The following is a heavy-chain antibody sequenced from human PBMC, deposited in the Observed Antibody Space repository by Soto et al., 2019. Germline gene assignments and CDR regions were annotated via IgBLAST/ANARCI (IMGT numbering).Heavy chain of an antibody. J-gene: IGHJ4*02. D-gene: IGHD1-1*01. CDR2: ISWNCGSI. Sequence: EVQLVESGGGLVQPGRSLRLSCAASGFTFADYAMHWVRQAPGKGLEWVSGISWNCGSIGYADPVKGRFTISRDNAMNSLYLQRNSVRGEDTALYYCAKARQQGGGMSLSGTAFDYWGQGTLVTVSS. CDR1: GFTFADYA. CDR3: AKARQQGGGMSLSGTAFDY. V-gene: IGHV3-9*01.